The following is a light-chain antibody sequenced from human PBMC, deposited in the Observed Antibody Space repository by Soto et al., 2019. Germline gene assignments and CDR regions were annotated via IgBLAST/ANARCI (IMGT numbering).Light chain of an antibody. CDR1: QAISNF. V-gene: IGKV1-27*01. CDR2: GAS. Sequence: IQMTQSPSTLSASVGDRVTITCRASQAISNFLAWYQQKPGKVPKLLMYGASTLPSGVPSRFSGSGSGTDFTLTISSLQHEDVATYYCQNYHSAPWTFGQGTKVDIK. CDR3: QNYHSAPWT. J-gene: IGKJ1*01.